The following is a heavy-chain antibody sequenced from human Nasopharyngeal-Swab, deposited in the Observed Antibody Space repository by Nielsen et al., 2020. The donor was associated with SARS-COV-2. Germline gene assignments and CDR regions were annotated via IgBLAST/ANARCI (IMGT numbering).Heavy chain of an antibody. CDR3: ARRDGSWSGYYTDY. D-gene: IGHD3-3*01. CDR1: GGSISSSSYY. V-gene: IGHV4-39*01. J-gene: IGHJ4*02. CDR2: IYYSGST. Sequence: GSLRLSCTVSGGSISSSSYYWGWILQPPGKGLEWIGSIYYSGSTYYNPSLKSRVTISVDTSKNQFSLKLSSVTAADTAVYYCARRDGSWSGYYTDYWGQGTLVTVSS.